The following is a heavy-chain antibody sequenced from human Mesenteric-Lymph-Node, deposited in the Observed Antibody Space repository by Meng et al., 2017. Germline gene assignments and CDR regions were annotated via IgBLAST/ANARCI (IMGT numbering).Heavy chain of an antibody. CDR2: INHSGST. D-gene: IGHD2-21*02. CDR1: GGSFSGYY. V-gene: IGHV4-34*01. Sequence: ETLSLTCAVYGGSFSGYYWSWIRQPPGKGLEWIGEINHSGSTNYNPSLKSRVTISVDTSKNQFSLKLSSVTAADTAVYYCARSVLAGDSDYWGQGTLVTVSS. CDR3: ARSVLAGDSDY. J-gene: IGHJ4*02.